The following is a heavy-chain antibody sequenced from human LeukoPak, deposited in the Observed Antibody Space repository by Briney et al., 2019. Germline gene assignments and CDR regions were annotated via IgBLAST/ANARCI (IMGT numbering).Heavy chain of an antibody. J-gene: IGHJ3*02. D-gene: IGHD1-26*01. CDR3: ARDGRWELPDAFDI. CDR1: GGSISSSSYY. CDR2: IYTSGST. V-gene: IGHV4-61*02. Sequence: SETLSLTCTVSGGSISSSSYYWSWIRQPAGKGLEWIGRIYTSGSTNYNPSLKSRVTMSVDTSKNQFSLKLSSVTAADTAVYYCARDGRWELPDAFDIWGQGTMVTVSS.